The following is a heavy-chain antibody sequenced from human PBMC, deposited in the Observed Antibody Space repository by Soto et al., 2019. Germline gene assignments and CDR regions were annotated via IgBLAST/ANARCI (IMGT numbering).Heavy chain of an antibody. CDR1: GFTFSSYG. V-gene: IGHV3-30*18. J-gene: IGHJ4*02. D-gene: IGHD6-19*01. Sequence: GGSLRLSCAASGFTFSSYGMHWVRQAPGKGLEWVAVISYDGSNKYYADSVKGRFTISRDNSKNTLYLQMNSLRAEDTAVYYCAKGEGQQWLEVDYWGQGTLVTVSS. CDR2: ISYDGSNK. CDR3: AKGEGQQWLEVDY.